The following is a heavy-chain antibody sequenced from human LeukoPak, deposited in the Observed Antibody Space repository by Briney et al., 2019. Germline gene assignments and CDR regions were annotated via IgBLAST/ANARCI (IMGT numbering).Heavy chain of an antibody. J-gene: IGHJ4*02. V-gene: IGHV1-2*02. Sequence: ASVKVSCKASGYTFTGYYMHWVRQAPGQGLEWMGWINPNSGGTNYAQKFQGRVTMTRDTSISTAYMELSKLRSDDTAVYYCARVGCSSTSCYVWGQGTLVTVSS. CDR1: GYTFTGYY. CDR2: INPNSGGT. D-gene: IGHD2-2*01. CDR3: ARVGCSSTSCYV.